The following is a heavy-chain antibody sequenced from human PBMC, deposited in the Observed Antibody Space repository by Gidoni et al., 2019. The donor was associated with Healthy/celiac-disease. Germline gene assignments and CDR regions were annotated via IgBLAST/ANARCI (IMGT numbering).Heavy chain of an antibody. Sequence: EVQLVESGGGLVQPGRSLRLSCAASGFTFDDYAMHWVRQAPGKGLEWVSGISWNSGSIGYADSVKGRFTISRDNAKNSLYLQMNSLRAEDTALYYCAKAGARVRGYYFDYWGQGTLVTVSS. CDR2: ISWNSGSI. D-gene: IGHD3-10*01. CDR3: AKAGARVRGYYFDY. CDR1: GFTFDDYA. V-gene: IGHV3-9*01. J-gene: IGHJ4*02.